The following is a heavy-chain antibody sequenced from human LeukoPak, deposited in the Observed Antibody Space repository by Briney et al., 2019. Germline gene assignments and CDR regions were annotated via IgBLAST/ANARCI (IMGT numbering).Heavy chain of an antibody. J-gene: IGHJ6*03. CDR1: GFTFGDYA. CDR3: TTDLRDVEMATNETLYYYSMDD. CDR2: IRSKAYGGTT. D-gene: IGHD5-24*01. V-gene: IGHV3-49*03. Sequence: GGSLRLSCTASGFTFGDYAMSWFRQAPGKGLEWVGFIRSKAYGGTTEYDASVKGRFTISRDDSKSIAYLQMNSLKTEDTAVYYCTTDLRDVEMATNETLYYYSMDDWGKGNTVTVSS.